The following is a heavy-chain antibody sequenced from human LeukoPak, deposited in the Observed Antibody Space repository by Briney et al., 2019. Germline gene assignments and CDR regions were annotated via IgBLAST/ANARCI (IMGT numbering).Heavy chain of an antibody. CDR3: ARSMVRGVLRYYFDY. CDR2: IYYSGST. Sequence: SETLSLTCTVSGGSISSGDYYWSWIRQPPGKGLEWIGYIYYSGSTYYNPSLQSRVTISVDTSKNQFSPKLSSVTAADTAVYYCARSMVRGVLRYYFDYWGQGTLVTVSS. V-gene: IGHV4-30-4*01. CDR1: GGSISSGDYY. J-gene: IGHJ4*02. D-gene: IGHD3-10*01.